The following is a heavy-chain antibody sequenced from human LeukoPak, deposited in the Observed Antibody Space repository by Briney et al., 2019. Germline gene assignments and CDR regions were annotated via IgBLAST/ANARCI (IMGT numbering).Heavy chain of an antibody. CDR1: GFTFTKYW. V-gene: IGHV3-7*01. CDR3: ARGLDCRSTSCYLDN. J-gene: IGHJ4*02. Sequence: GGSLRLSCAASGFTFTKYWMTWVHQAPGKGLEWVANIKQDGSEKFYVDSVKGRFTISRDNAKNSLDLQINSPGAEDTAVYYCARGLDCRSTSCYLDNWGQGTLVTVSS. D-gene: IGHD2-2*01. CDR2: IKQDGSEK.